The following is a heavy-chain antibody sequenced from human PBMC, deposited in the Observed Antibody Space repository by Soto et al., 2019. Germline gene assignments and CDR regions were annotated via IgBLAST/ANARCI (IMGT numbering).Heavy chain of an antibody. CDR2: IKSKTDGGTT. Sequence: GGSLRLSCAASGFTLSNAWMSWVRQAPGKGLEWVGRIKSKTDGGTTDYAAPVKGRFTISRDDSKNTLYLQMNSLKTEDTAVYYCTTDRYDSRGDFFWGQGTLVTVS. CDR3: TTDRYDSRGDFF. CDR1: GFTLSNAW. V-gene: IGHV3-15*01. D-gene: IGHD3-22*01. J-gene: IGHJ4*02.